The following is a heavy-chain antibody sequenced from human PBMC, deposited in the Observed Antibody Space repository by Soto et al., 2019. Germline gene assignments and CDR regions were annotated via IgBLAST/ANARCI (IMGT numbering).Heavy chain of an antibody. V-gene: IGHV1-69*13. CDR1: GGTFSSYA. CDR2: IIPIFGTA. J-gene: IGHJ4*02. D-gene: IGHD6-13*01. CDR3: AILQQQLDGDVY. Sequence: ASVNVSCKXSGGTFSSYAISWVRQAPGQGLEWMGGIIPIFGTANYAQKFQGRVTITADESTSTAYMELSSLRSEDTAVYYCAILQQQLDGDVYWGQGTLVTVSS.